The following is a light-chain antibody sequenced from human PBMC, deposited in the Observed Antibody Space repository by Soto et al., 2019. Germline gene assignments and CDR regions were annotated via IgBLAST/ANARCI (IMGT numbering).Light chain of an antibody. J-gene: IGKJ3*01. V-gene: IGKV1-5*03. Sequence: DIQVTQSPSTLSASVGDRVTITCRASQSINNWLAWYQQKPGKAPKLLIYKASTLNSGIPARFSGSGSGTDFTLTFSSLQPDDFASYYCQVYNTYFGPGTKVDI. CDR3: QVYNTY. CDR1: QSINNW. CDR2: KAS.